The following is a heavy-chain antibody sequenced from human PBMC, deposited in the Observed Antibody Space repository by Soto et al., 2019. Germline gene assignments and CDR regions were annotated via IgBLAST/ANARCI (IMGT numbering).Heavy chain of an antibody. CDR3: ARAAYYYDSSGYYSTYYFDY. J-gene: IGHJ4*02. CDR1: CVSISSYY. D-gene: IGHD3-22*01. V-gene: IGHV4-59*01. CDR2: IYYSGST. Sequence: SETLSLTCTGSCVSISSYYWSWIRQPPGKGLDWIGYIYYSGSTNYNPSLKSRVTISVDTSKNQFSLKLSSVTAADTAVYYCARAAYYYDSSGYYSTYYFDYWGQGTLVTVSS.